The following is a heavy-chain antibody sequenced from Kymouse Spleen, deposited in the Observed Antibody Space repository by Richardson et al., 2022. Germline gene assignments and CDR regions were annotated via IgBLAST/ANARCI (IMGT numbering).Heavy chain of an antibody. V-gene: IGHV3-74*01. CDR1: GFTFSSYW. CDR2: INSDGSST. J-gene: IGHJ6*02. Sequence: EVQLVESGGGLVQPGGSLRLSCAASGFTFSSYWMHWVRQAPGKGLVWVSRINSDGSSTSYADSVKGRFTISRDNAKNTLYLQMNSLRAEDTAVYYCARDLYSSSWYEYYYYYGMDVWGQGTTVTVSS. CDR3: ARDLYSSSWYEYYYYYGMDV. D-gene: IGHD6-13*01.